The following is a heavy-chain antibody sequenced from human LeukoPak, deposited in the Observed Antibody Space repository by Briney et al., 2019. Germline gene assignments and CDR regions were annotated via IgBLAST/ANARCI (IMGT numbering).Heavy chain of an antibody. CDR2: INYSGRT. D-gene: IGHD6-13*01. CDR3: ARSRGQSDSWPPLDN. Sequence: SETLSLTCTVSGGSINNFYWSWIRRPPGKGLEWIANINYSGRTNYNPSLKSRVTISVDTSKNQFSLKLSSVTAADTAMYYCARSRGQSDSWPPLDNWGQGTLVTVSS. J-gene: IGHJ4*02. CDR1: GGSINNFY. V-gene: IGHV4-59*01.